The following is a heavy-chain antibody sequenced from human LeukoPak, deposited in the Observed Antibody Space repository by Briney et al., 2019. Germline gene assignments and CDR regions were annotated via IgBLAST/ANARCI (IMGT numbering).Heavy chain of an antibody. CDR1: GGTFSSYA. CDR2: IIPIFGTA. J-gene: IGHJ3*02. CDR3: ASTGQTAHDACDI. Sequence: SVKVSCKASGGTFSSYAISWVRQAPGQGLEWMGGIIPIFGTANYAQKFQGRVTITTDESTSTAYMELSSLRSEDTAVYYCASTGQTAHDACDIWGQGTMVTVSS. V-gene: IGHV1-69*05. D-gene: IGHD1-1*01.